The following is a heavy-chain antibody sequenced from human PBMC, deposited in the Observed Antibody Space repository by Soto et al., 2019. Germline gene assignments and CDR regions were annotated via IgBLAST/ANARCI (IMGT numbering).Heavy chain of an antibody. CDR3: ARSRFLEWLLPSDYYYGMDV. Sequence: GASVKVSCKASGYTFTSYAMHWVRQAPGQRLEWMGWINAGNGNTKYSQKFQGRVTITRDTSASTAYMELSSLRSEDTAVYYCARSRFLEWLLPSDYYYGMDVWGQGTTVTVSS. V-gene: IGHV1-3*01. D-gene: IGHD3-3*01. CDR1: GYTFTSYA. J-gene: IGHJ6*02. CDR2: INAGNGNT.